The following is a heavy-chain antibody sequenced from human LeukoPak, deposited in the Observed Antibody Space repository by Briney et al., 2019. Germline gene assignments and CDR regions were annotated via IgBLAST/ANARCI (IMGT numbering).Heavy chain of an antibody. J-gene: IGHJ4*02. Sequence: PGGSLRLSSAASGFTFSSYAMSWVRQAPGKGLEWVSTISGSDGSTYCADSVKGRFTISRDNAKNSLYLQMNSLRAEDTAVYYCAVWEIGDYWGQGTLVTVSS. CDR1: GFTFSSYA. V-gene: IGHV3-23*01. CDR2: ISGSDGST. D-gene: IGHD1-26*01. CDR3: AVWEIGDY.